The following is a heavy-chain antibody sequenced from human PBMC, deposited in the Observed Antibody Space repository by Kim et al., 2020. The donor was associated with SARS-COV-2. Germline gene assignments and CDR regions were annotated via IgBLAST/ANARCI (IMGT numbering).Heavy chain of an antibody. V-gene: IGHV3-23*01. Sequence: GGSLRLSCAASGFTFSSYAMSWVRQAPGKGLEWVSAISGSGGSTYYADSVKGRFTISRDNSKNTLYLQMNSLRAEDTAVYYCAKDQGITMVRGVSTFGYWGQGTLVTVSS. D-gene: IGHD3-10*01. J-gene: IGHJ4*02. CDR3: AKDQGITMVRGVSTFGY. CDR2: ISGSGGST. CDR1: GFTFSSYA.